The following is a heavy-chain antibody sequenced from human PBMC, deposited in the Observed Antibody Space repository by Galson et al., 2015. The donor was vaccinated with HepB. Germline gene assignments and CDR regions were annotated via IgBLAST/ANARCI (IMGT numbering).Heavy chain of an antibody. V-gene: IGHV1-69*04. Sequence: SVKVSCKASGVTFSSYAISWVRQAPGQGLEWMGRIIPILGIANYAQKFQGRVTITADKSTSTAYMELSSLRSEDTAVYYCARVQYGNGDYYYGMDVWGQGTPVTVSS. CDR3: ARVQYGNGDYYYGMDV. CDR2: IIPILGIA. J-gene: IGHJ6*02. D-gene: IGHD4-17*01. CDR1: GVTFSSYA.